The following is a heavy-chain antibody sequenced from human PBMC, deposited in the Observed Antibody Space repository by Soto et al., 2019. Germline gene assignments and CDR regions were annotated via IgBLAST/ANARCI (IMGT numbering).Heavy chain of an antibody. CDR1: GFTVSNNH. J-gene: IGHJ4*02. Sequence: VQLVESGGGLIQPGGSLRLSCAASGFTVSNNHMTWVRQAAGRGLELVSFVHGGGSTSYADSVKGRFTISRDNSKNTLYLQMASLGAADTAIYYCAGRLTTAASLDYWGRGTLVTVSS. CDR3: AGRLTTAASLDY. V-gene: IGHV3-53*01. D-gene: IGHD3-16*01. CDR2: VHGGGST.